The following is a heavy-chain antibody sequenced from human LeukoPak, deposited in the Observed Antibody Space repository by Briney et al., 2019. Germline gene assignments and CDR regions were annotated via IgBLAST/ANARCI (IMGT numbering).Heavy chain of an antibody. D-gene: IGHD2-2*01. CDR1: GGSFNRYY. Sequence: PSGTLSLTCAVYGGSFNRYYWSWIRQPPGKGLEWIGEINHSGSTNYNPSLKSRVTISVDTSKNQFSLKLSSVTAADTAVYYCARAIRRVYCTSCEKYYFDYWGQGTLVTVSS. CDR3: ARAIRRVYCTSCEKYYFDY. V-gene: IGHV4-34*01. J-gene: IGHJ4*02. CDR2: INHSGST.